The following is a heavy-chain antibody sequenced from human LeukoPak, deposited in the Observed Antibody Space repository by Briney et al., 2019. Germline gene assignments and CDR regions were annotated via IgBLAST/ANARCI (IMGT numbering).Heavy chain of an antibody. J-gene: IGHJ6*04. D-gene: IGHD3-3*01. CDR3: ARAYDFLPLDV. CDR2: IYYSGST. Sequence: SETLSLTCTVSGYSISSGYYWGWIRQPPGKGLEWIGYIYYSGSTYYNPSLKSRVTISVDTSKNQFSLKLSSVTAADTAVYYCARAYDFLPLDVWGKGTTVTVSS. CDR1: GYSISSGYY. V-gene: IGHV4-38-2*02.